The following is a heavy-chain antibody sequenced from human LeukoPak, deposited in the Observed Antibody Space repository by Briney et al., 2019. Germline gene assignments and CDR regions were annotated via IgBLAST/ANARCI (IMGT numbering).Heavy chain of an antibody. J-gene: IGHJ4*02. Sequence: GGSMTLAWAAYGFTFSSYSMHWVRQAPGKGLEWVAVISYDGSNKYYADSVKGRFTISRDNSKNTLYLQMNSLRAEDPAVYYCARGVQYYYDSSGYILEYWGQGTLVTVSS. CDR2: ISYDGSNK. D-gene: IGHD3-22*01. V-gene: IGHV3-30-3*01. CDR1: GFTFSSYS. CDR3: ARGVQYYYDSSGYILEY.